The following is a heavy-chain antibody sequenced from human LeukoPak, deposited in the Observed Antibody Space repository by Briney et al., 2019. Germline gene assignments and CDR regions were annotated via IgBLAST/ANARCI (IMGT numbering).Heavy chain of an antibody. V-gene: IGHV1-3*01. D-gene: IGHD3-10*01. CDR1: GYTFTSYA. J-gene: IGHJ4*02. Sequence: VASVKVSCKASGYTFTSYAMHWVRQAPGQRLEWMGWINAGNGNTKYSQKFQGRVTITRDTSASTAYMELSSLRSEDTAVYYCARVRGSGSYYGYWGQGTLVTVSS. CDR2: INAGNGNT. CDR3: ARVRGSGSYYGY.